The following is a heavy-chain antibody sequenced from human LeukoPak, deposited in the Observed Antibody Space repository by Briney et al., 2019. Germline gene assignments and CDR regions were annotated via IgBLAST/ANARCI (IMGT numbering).Heavy chain of an antibody. V-gene: IGHV1-69*06. CDR1: GGPFSSYA. J-gene: IGHJ5*02. D-gene: IGHD3-22*01. CDR2: IIPIFGTA. Sequence: SVKVSCKASGGPFSSYAISWVRQAPGQGLEWMGGIIPIFGTANYAQKFQGRVTITADKSTSTAYMELSSLRSEDTAVYYCARKVPNDSSGYYYRGQFDPWGQGTLVTVSS. CDR3: ARKVPNDSSGYYYRGQFDP.